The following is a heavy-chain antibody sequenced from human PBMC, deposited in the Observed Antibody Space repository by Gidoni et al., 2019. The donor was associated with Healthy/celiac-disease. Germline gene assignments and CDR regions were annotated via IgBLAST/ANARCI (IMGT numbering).Heavy chain of an antibody. D-gene: IGHD3-3*01. V-gene: IGHV3-23*01. CDR1: GFSFSSYA. J-gene: IGHJ4*02. CDR2: SGGSGGST. CDR3: ATTHVLRFLEWLLARY. Sequence: EVQLLESGGGLVQPGGSLRLSCAASGFSFSSYAMSWVRQAPGKGLEWVTASGGSGGSTYYADSVEGRFTISIDNSKNTLYLQMNSLRAEDTAGYYCATTHVLRFLEWLLARYWGQGTLVTVSS.